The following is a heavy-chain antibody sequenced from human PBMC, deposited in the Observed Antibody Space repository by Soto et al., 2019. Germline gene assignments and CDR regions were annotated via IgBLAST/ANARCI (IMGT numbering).Heavy chain of an antibody. Sequence: GASMKVSCKASGYTFTSYAMHWVRQAPGQRLEWMGWINAGNGNTKYSQKFQGRVTTTRDTSASTAYMELSSLRSEDTAVYYCARSLYDILTGSVLNWFDPWGQGTLVTVSS. CDR1: GYTFTSYA. CDR3: ARSLYDILTGSVLNWFDP. V-gene: IGHV1-3*01. CDR2: INAGNGNT. D-gene: IGHD3-9*01. J-gene: IGHJ5*02.